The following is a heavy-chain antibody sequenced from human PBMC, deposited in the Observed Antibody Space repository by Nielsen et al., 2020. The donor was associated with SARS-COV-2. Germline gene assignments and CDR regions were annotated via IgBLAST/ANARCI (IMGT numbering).Heavy chain of an antibody. J-gene: IGHJ3*01. D-gene: IGHD4-17*01. V-gene: IGHV4-30-4*01. CDR2: IYNSGTT. Sequence: SETLSLTCTVSGDSMTSADYYWTWIRQPPGKGLEWIGYIYNSGTTYYNPSLKGRVTISTDTSKNQFYLKLSAMTAAGTAVYYCARGGGRYGPDAFHVWGPGTRVSVPS. CDR3: ARGGGRYGPDAFHV. CDR1: GDSMTSADYY.